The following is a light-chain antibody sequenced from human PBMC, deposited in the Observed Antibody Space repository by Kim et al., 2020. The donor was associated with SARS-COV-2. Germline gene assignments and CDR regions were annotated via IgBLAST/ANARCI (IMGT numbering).Light chain of an antibody. CDR3: QSYDSSNWV. V-gene: IGLV6-57*02. J-gene: IGLJ3*02. CDR1: SGSIASNY. Sequence: GKTVTISCTGSSGSIASNYVQWYQQRPGSAPTTVIYEDNQRPSGVPERFSGSIDSSSNSASLTISGLKTEDEADYYCQSYDSSNWVFGGGTQLTVL. CDR2: EDN.